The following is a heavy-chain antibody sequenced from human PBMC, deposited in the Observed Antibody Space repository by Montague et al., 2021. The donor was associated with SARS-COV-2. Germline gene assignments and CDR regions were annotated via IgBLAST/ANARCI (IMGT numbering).Heavy chain of an antibody. J-gene: IGHJ3*01. CDR2: FDPEHGET. V-gene: IGHV1-24*01. D-gene: IGHD3-3*02. Sequence: SVKVSCTASGYTLSKVPIHWVRQAPGEGLEWMGSFDPEHGETLYTQKFQGRVTMTEDPSTETAYLELSNLISDDTATYYCATESILGVVIYAFAFWGQGTLVTVSS. CDR1: GYTLSKVP. CDR3: ATESILGVVIYAFAF.